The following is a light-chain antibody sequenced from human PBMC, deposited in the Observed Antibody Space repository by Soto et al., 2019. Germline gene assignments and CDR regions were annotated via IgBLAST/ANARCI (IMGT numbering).Light chain of an antibody. CDR2: GAS. J-gene: IGKJ2*01. CDR1: QDISTH. Sequence: DIQLIQSPSFLSGSVGDRVTITCRASQDISTHLAWYQQKPEKAPKLLIYGASTLQSGVPSTFSGSGSGTEFTLSISSLQPEDLATYYCLQLHSYPYTFGQGTKLEIK. CDR3: LQLHSYPYT. V-gene: IGKV1-9*01.